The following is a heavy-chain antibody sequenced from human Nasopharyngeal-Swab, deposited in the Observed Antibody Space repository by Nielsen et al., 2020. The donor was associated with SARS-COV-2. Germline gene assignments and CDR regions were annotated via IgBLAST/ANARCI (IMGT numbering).Heavy chain of an antibody. CDR3: VKDLPRSYSFEI. D-gene: IGHD1-26*01. CDR1: GFSFSRNA. Sequence: GESLKISCSASGFSFSRNAMHWVRQAPGKGLEYVSTINDHGDRINYADSVAGRFTISRDIPRNTLYLQMSSLRTEDTALYYCVKDLPRSYSFEIWGQGIMVTVSS. J-gene: IGHJ3*02. V-gene: IGHV3-64D*08. CDR2: INDHGDRI.